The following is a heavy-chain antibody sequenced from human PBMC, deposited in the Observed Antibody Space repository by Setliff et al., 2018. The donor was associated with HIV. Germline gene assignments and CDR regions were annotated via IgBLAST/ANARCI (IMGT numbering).Heavy chain of an antibody. CDR1: GYTFTRYE. Sequence: GASVKVSCKASGYTFTRYEINWVRQATGQGLEWMGRMNPNSGNTGYAQKFQGRVTMTRNTSISTAYMELSSLRLDDTAVYYCARDSAAWVTELGILGYWGQGTLVTVS. D-gene: IGHD3-3*01. CDR2: MNPNSGNT. CDR3: ARDSAAWVTELGILGY. V-gene: IGHV1-8*01. J-gene: IGHJ4*02.